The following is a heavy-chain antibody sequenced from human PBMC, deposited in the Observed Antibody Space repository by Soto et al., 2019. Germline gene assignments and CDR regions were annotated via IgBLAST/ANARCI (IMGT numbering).Heavy chain of an antibody. V-gene: IGHV4-30-4*01. Sequence: SGSLSLTCTVSGGSISSGDYSWSWIRQPPGKGLEWFGYNYYGGSTHYNPSLKSRVTITVDTSKNQFSLKLSSVTAADTAVYYWARDRGRTYYDFWSGPLYYYYGMDVWGQGTTVTVSS. CDR2: NYYGGST. J-gene: IGHJ6*02. CDR3: ARDRGRTYYDFWSGPLYYYYGMDV. CDR1: GGSISSGDYS. D-gene: IGHD3-3*01.